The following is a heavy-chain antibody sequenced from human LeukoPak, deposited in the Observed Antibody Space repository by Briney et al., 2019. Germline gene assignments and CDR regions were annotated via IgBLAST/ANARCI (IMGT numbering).Heavy chain of an antibody. CDR2: ISWDGDST. CDR1: GFTFDDYA. CDR3: AKDYGAAAATAGGLFDY. V-gene: IGHV3-43D*04. Sequence: PGGSLRLSCAASGFTFDDYAMHWVRPAPGQGLEGGSLISWDGDSTYYADSVKGRFTISRDNSKNYLYMQMNSLRAEDTALYYCAKDYGAAAATAGGLFDYWGQGTLVTVSS. J-gene: IGHJ4*02. D-gene: IGHD6-13*01.